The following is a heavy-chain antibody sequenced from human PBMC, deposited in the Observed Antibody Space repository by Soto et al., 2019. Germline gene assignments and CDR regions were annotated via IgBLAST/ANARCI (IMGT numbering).Heavy chain of an antibody. CDR2: ISSSSSYT. CDR1: GFTFSDYY. CDR3: ARGYPYYYDSSGYQSPLDY. D-gene: IGHD3-22*01. V-gene: IGHV3-11*06. J-gene: IGHJ4*02. Sequence: GGSLRLSCAASGFTFSDYYMSWIRQAPGKGLEWVSYISSSSSYTNYADSVKGRFTISRDNAKNSLYLQMNSLRAEDTAVYYCARGYPYYYDSSGYQSPLDYWGQGTLVTVSS.